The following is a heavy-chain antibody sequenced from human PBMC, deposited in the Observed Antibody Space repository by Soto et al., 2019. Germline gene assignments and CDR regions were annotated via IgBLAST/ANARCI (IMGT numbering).Heavy chain of an antibody. D-gene: IGHD4-17*01. CDR3: ARTSDYGDYEYDY. CDR2: IYHSGST. V-gene: IGHV4-4*02. CDR1: SGSISSSNW. Sequence: SETLSLTCAVSSGSISSSNWWSWVRQPPGKGLEWIGEIYHSGSTNYNPSLKSRVTISVDKSKNQFSLKLSSVTAADTAVYYCARTSDYGDYEYDYWGQGTLVTVSS. J-gene: IGHJ4*02.